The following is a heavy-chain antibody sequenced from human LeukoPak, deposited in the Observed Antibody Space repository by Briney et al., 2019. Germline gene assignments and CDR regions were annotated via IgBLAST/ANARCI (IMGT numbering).Heavy chain of an antibody. D-gene: IGHD3-16*01. Sequence: GGSLRLSCAASGFTFSSYAMHWVRQAPGKGLEWVALISQDENNRYYADSVKGRFTISRDNSKNTLSVQMNGLRTEDTAVYYCAKAPYDYSWYGDSWGQGTLVTVSS. CDR1: GFTFSSYA. CDR3: AKAPYDYSWYGDS. V-gene: IGHV3-30*18. J-gene: IGHJ4*02. CDR2: ISQDENNR.